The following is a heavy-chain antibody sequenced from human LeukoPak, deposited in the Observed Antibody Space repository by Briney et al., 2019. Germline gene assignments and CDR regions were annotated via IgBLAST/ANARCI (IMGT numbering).Heavy chain of an antibody. J-gene: IGHJ4*02. CDR1: GDSVSSNSTA. V-gene: IGHV6-1*01. CDR2: TYYRSKWYN. Sequence: SQTLSLTCAISGDSVSSNSTAWNWIRQSPSRGLEWLGRTYYRSKWYNDYTVSVKSRITFNPDTSKNHFSLQLNFVTPEDTAVYFCARALDVIFDYWGQGTLVTVSS. CDR3: ARALDVIFDY.